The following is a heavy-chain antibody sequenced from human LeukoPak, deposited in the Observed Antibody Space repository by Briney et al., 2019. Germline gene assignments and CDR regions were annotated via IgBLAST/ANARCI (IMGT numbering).Heavy chain of an antibody. D-gene: IGHD2-2*01. V-gene: IGHV1-18*01. CDR2: ISAYNGNT. J-gene: IGHJ4*02. Sequence: ASVKVSCKASGYTFSSYGITWVRQAPGQGLEWMGWISAYNGNTNYAQKLQGRVTMTTDTFTSTAYMELRSLRSDDTAVYYCARGRSSSYEGYPGYWGQGTLVTVSS. CDR1: GYTFSSYG. CDR3: ARGRSSSYEGYPGY.